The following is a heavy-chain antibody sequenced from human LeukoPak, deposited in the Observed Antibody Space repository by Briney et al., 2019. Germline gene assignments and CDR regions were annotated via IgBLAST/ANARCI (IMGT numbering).Heavy chain of an antibody. CDR1: DDSINTYY. D-gene: IGHD5-18*01. CDR2: IYYSVNT. CDR3: ARARGYNYGRLDY. Sequence: SETLSLTCTVSDDSINTYYWNWIRQPPGKGLERIGYIYYSVNTNYNPSLKSRVTISVDTSKNQLSLKLRSVTAADTAVYYCARARGYNYGRLDYWGQGTLVTVSS. J-gene: IGHJ4*02. V-gene: IGHV4-59*01.